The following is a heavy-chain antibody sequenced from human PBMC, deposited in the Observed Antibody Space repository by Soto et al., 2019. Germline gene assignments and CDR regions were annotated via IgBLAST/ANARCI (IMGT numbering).Heavy chain of an antibody. CDR3: ARYSSRSYYYGMDV. V-gene: IGHV3-66*01. J-gene: IGHJ6*02. CDR2: IYSGGST. D-gene: IGHD6-13*01. Sequence: PGGSLRLSCAASGFTVSSNYMSWVRQAPGKGLEWVSVIYSGGSTDYADSVKGRFTISRDNSKNTLYLQMNSLRAEDTAVYYCARYSSRSYYYGMDVWGQGTTVTVSS. CDR1: GFTVSSNY.